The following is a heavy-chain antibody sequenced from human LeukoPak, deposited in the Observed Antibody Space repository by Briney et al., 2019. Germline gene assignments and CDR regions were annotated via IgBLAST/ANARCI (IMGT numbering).Heavy chain of an antibody. Sequence: GGSLTLSCAASRFTFSDYYMSWIRQAPGEGLEWVSYIISSGSTIYYADSVKGRLTISRDNAKNALYLQMNSLRGEDTAVYYCARGWGPGTVDYWGQGTLVTVSS. V-gene: IGHV3-11*01. D-gene: IGHD6-13*01. CDR3: ARGWGPGTVDY. J-gene: IGHJ4*02. CDR1: RFTFSDYY. CDR2: IISSGSTI.